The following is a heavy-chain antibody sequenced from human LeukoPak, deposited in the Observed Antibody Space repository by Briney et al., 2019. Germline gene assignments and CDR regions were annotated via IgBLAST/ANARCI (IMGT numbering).Heavy chain of an antibody. CDR2: IRSKANSYAT. V-gene: IGHV3-73*01. CDR1: GFTFSGSA. CDR3: TGNYYGSGSYADFDY. D-gene: IGHD3-10*01. Sequence: GGSLRLSCAASGFTFSGSAMHWVRQASGKGLEWVGRIRSKANSYATAYAASVKGRFTISRDDSKNTAYLQMDSLKTEDTAVYYCTGNYYGSGSYADFDYWGQGTLVTVSS. J-gene: IGHJ4*02.